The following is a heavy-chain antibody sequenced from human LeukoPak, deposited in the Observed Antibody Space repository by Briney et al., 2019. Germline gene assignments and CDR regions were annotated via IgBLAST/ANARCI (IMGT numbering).Heavy chain of an antibody. CDR1: GFAFSSYA. CDR3: AKHPVELRYYYMDV. J-gene: IGHJ6*03. D-gene: IGHD1-7*01. Sequence: TGGSLRLSCAASGFAFSSYAMSWVRQAPGKGLEWVSAISGSGGSTYYADSVKGRFTISRDNSKNTLYLQMNSLRAEDTAVYYCAKHPVELRYYYMDVWGKGTTVTLSS. V-gene: IGHV3-23*01. CDR2: ISGSGGST.